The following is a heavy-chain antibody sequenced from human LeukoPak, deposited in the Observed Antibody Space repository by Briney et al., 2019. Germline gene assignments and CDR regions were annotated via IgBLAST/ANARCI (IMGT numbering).Heavy chain of an antibody. CDR1: GVTFSYYA. V-gene: IGHV3-23*01. Sequence: PGGSLRLSCAASGVTFSYYAMSWVRQAPGKGLEWVSAISASGGSTDYADSVKGRFTISRDNSKNTLYLQMNSLRAEDTAVFYCAKGSGSSCYSPCDYWGQGILVTVSS. D-gene: IGHD2-15*01. CDR2: ISASGGST. J-gene: IGHJ4*02. CDR3: AKGSGSSCYSPCDY.